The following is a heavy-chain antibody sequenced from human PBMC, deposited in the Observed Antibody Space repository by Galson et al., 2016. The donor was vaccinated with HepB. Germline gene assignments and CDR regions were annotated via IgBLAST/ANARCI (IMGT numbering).Heavy chain of an antibody. J-gene: IGHJ2*01. D-gene: IGHD1-26*01. V-gene: IGHV3-23*01. CDR3: AKSLIVGPTMNWYFDL. CDR1: GFNFPTSG. CDR2: IDSSGHST. Sequence: SLRLSCAASGFNFPTSGMHWVRQAPGKRLEWVSAIDSSGHSTYYTDSVTGRFTISRDNSKNTLYLQMNSLRAEDTAVYYCAKSLIVGPTMNWYFDLWGRGTLVTVSS.